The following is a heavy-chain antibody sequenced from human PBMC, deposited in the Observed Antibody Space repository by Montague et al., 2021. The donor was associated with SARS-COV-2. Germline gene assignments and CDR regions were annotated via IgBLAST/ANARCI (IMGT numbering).Heavy chain of an antibody. D-gene: IGHD6-6*01. CDR3: ARSRANVPSRPGFDY. Sequence: SETLSLTCAVYGVSFSGYYWSWIRQPPGKGLEWIGYMYYTGHTNYNPSLESRVTMPVDPSKNQFSLTLTSVTAADTAVYYCARSRANVPSRPGFDYWGQGALVTVSS. V-gene: IGHV4-59*01. CDR1: GVSFSGYY. CDR2: MYYTGHT. J-gene: IGHJ4*02.